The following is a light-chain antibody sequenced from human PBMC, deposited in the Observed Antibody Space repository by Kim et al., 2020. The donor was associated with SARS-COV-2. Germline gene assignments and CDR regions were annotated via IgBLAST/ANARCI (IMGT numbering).Light chain of an antibody. J-gene: IGLJ3*02. CDR2: GVN. V-gene: IGLV2-14*03. CDR1: TSDVCGYDY. Sequence: GQAISSSCTGTTSDVCGYDYVSWYQQHPGKATKLMIYGVNNRPSGVSNRCSGYKSANTASLAISGVQAEDEADYYCSSYTSSRTWVFGGGTQLTVL. CDR3: SSYTSSRTWV.